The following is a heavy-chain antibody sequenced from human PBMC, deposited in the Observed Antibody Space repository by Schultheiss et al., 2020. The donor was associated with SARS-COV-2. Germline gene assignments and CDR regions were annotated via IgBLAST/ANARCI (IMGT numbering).Heavy chain of an antibody. CDR2: INPNSGGT. V-gene: IGHV1-2*06. J-gene: IGHJ6*03. CDR3: ARDDALYSNYRDYYYYYMDV. CDR1: GYTFTGYY. Sequence: ASVKVSCKASGYTFTGYYMHWVRQAPGQGLEWMGRINPNSGGTNYAQKFQGRVTMTRDTSISTAYMELSRLRSDDTAVYYCARDDALYSNYRDYYYYYMDVWGKGTTVTVSS. D-gene: IGHD4-11*01.